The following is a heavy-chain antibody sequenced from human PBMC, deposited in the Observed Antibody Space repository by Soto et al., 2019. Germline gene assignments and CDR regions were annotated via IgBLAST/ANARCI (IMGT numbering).Heavy chain of an antibody. V-gene: IGHV4-59*11. CDR2: IYNSGST. Sequence: SETLSLTCTVSGGSINSHYWSWIRQPPGKGLEWIGHIYNSGSTKYNPSLRSRVTISLDTSKNQFSLKLSSVTAADTAVYYCARKNCITGTVDWFDPWGQGVLVTVSS. CDR1: GGSINSHY. J-gene: IGHJ5*02. CDR3: ARKNCITGTVDWFDP. D-gene: IGHD1-20*01.